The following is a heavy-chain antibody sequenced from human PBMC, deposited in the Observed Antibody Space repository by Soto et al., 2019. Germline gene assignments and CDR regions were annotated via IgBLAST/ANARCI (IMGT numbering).Heavy chain of an antibody. Sequence: PWETLSLTCGVYGGSFSGYWWSWVRQPPGKGLEWIGEINHSGSFAYTPSLKSRVTISVATSKHQFSLKLASVSAADTAFYYCARMEAQGNLHEYFEYWGQGILVTVSS. J-gene: IGHJ4*02. CDR1: GGSFSGYW. D-gene: IGHD3-3*01. V-gene: IGHV4-34*01. CDR3: ARMEAQGNLHEYFEY. CDR2: INHSGSF.